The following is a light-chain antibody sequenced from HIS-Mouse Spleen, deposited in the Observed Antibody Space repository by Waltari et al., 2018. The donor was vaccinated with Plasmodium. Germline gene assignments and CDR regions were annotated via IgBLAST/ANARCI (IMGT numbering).Light chain of an antibody. J-gene: IGLJ3*02. CDR2: EDS. CDR3: YSTDSSGNHRV. V-gene: IGLV3-10*01. CDR1: ALPKNY. Sequence: SYELTQPPSVSVSPGQTARITCPGDALPKNYAHWYQQKSGQAPVLVIYEDSKRPSGIPERFSGSSSGTMATLTISGAQVEDEADYYCYSTDSSGNHRVFGGGTKLTVL.